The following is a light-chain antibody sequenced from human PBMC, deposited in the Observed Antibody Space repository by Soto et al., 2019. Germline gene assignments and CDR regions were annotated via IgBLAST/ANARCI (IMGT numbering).Light chain of an antibody. CDR2: AAS. CDR1: QSISSY. V-gene: IGKV1-39*01. Sequence: VQMTQSPSSLSASVGDRVTITCQASQSISSYLNWYQQKPGKAPKLLIYAASSLQSGVPSRFSGSGSGTDFTLTISSLQPEDFATYYCQQSYSTPYTFGQGTKVDIK. CDR3: QQSYSTPYT. J-gene: IGKJ2*01.